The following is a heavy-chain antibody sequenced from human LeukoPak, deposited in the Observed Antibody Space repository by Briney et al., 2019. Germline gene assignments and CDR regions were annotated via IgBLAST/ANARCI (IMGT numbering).Heavy chain of an antibody. CDR2: IYYSGST. D-gene: IGHD3-3*01. CDR1: GGSISNSSDY. J-gene: IGHJ5*02. V-gene: IGHV4-39*07. CDR3: ARGSSVLNDFWSGYYTRFDP. Sequence: PSETLSLTCTVSGGSISNSSDYWGWIRQPPGKGLEWIGSIYYSGSTYYNPSLKSRVTISVDTSKNQFSLKLSSVTAADTAVYYCARGSSVLNDFWSGYYTRFDPWGQGTLVTVSS.